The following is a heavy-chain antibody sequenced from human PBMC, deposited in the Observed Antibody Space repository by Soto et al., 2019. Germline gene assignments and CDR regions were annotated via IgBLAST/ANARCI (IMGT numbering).Heavy chain of an antibody. Sequence: LSLTCSVSGASISSFNWNWVRQPAGKGPEWVGRLNIAGTISYNPSLKSRITMSMDTSKNQISLHLRSVTAADTAIYYCARDRGEYTSSWFWYFSHWGHGTLVTVSS. CDR2: LNIAGTI. CDR3: ARDRGEYTSSWFWYFSH. CDR1: GASISSFN. D-gene: IGHD6-13*01. J-gene: IGHJ2*01. V-gene: IGHV4-4*07.